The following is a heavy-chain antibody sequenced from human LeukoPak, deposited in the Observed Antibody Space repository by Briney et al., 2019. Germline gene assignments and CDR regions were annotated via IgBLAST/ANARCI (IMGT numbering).Heavy chain of an antibody. CDR3: AKAEGVSGSLYHGDY. Sequence: PGGSLRLSCAASGFTFSVYGMQWVRQAPGKGLEWVAVISHDGNNKYYEDSVKGRFSISRDNSKNTLYLQMNSLRAEDTAIYYCAKAEGVSGSLYHGDYWGQGTLVTVSS. V-gene: IGHV3-30*18. CDR1: GFTFSVYG. CDR2: ISHDGNNK. D-gene: IGHD3-10*01. J-gene: IGHJ4*02.